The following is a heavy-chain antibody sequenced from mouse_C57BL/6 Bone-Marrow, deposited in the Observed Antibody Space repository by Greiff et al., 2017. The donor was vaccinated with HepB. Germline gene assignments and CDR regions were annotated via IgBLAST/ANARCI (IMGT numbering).Heavy chain of an antibody. V-gene: IGHV10-1*01. CDR3: VVIYYEYDVGAMDY. Sequence: EVKLVESGGGLVQPKGSLKLSCAASGFSFNTYAMNWVRQAPGKGLEWVARIRSKSNNYATYYADSVKDRFTISRDDSESMLYLQMNNLKTEDTAMYYCVVIYYEYDVGAMDYWGQGTSVTVSS. D-gene: IGHD2-4*01. CDR1: GFSFNTYA. J-gene: IGHJ4*01. CDR2: IRSKSNNYAT.